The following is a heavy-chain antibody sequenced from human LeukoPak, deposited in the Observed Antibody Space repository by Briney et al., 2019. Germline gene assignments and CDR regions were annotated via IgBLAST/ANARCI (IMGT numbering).Heavy chain of an antibody. D-gene: IGHD3-10*01. CDR2: MNPNSGNT. V-gene: IGHV1-8*03. CDR3: ARIWFGESLLFDY. Sequence: VASVKVSCKASGYTFTSYDINWVRQATGQGLEWMGWMNPNSGNTGYAQKFQGRVTITRNTSISTAHMELSSLRSEDTAVYYCARIWFGESLLFDYWGQGTLVTVSS. CDR1: GYTFTSYD. J-gene: IGHJ4*02.